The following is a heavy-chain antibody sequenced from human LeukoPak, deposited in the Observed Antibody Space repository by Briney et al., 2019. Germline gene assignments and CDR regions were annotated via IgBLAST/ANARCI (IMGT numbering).Heavy chain of an antibody. V-gene: IGHV3-7*01. CDR3: ARSTAGLDY. Sequence: PGGSLRLSCAASGFTFSSYWMSWVRQAPGKGLEWVANIRQDGSEKYYVDSMRGRFTISRDNAKNSLYLQMSSLRAEDTAVYYCARSTAGLDYWGQGTLVTVSS. J-gene: IGHJ4*02. CDR2: IRQDGSEK. CDR1: GFTFSSYW. D-gene: IGHD1-1*01.